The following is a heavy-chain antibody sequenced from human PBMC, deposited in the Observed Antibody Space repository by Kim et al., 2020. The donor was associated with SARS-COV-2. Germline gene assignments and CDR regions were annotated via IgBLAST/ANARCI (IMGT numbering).Heavy chain of an antibody. CDR3: ARVVFRADYYDSSGPQGL. V-gene: IGHV3-48*02. CDR2: ISSSSSTI. CDR1: GFTFSSYS. Sequence: GGSLRLSCAASGFTFSSYSMNWVRQAPGKGLEWVSYISSSSSTIYYADSVKGRFTISRDNAKNSLYLQMNSLRDEDTAVYYCARVVFRADYYDSSGPQGLWGQGTLVTVSS. J-gene: IGHJ4*02. D-gene: IGHD3-22*01.